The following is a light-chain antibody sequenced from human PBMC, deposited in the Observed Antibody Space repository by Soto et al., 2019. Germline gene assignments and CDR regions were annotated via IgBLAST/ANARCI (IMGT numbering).Light chain of an antibody. CDR2: DAS. J-gene: IGKJ5*01. CDR3: QQLFDSPIT. Sequence: IQMTQSPSTLSASVGDRVTITCRASQSVSNWLAWYQQKRGKAPELLIYDASSLKSGVPSRFSATVSGTEFSLTITSLQPEDFATYYCQQLFDSPITFGQGTRLEIK. CDR1: QSVSNW. V-gene: IGKV1-5*01.